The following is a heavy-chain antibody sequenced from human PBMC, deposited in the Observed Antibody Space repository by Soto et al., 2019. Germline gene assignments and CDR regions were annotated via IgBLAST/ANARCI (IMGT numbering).Heavy chain of an antibody. CDR2: IYHSGTT. D-gene: IGHD3-16*01. CDR3: ARSWDYALTG. V-gene: IGHV4-4*02. CDR1: GGSITSDNW. Sequence: QMKLQESGPGLVKPSGTLSLTCAVSGGSITSDNWLNWVRQPPGKGLEWIGEIYHSGTTNYNPSLSSRVTISFDKSENPFDLRLTSRTAADTAVYYFARSWDYALTGWGQGTLVTVSS. J-gene: IGHJ4*02.